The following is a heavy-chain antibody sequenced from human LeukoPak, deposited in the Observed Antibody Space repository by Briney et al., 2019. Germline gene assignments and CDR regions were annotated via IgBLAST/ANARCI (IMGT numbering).Heavy chain of an antibody. CDR2: ISSTGSTI. V-gene: IGHV3-11*01. J-gene: IGHJ4*02. CDR3: ARESLGYCSSTSCYGRYYDFWSGYYVFDY. D-gene: IGHD3-3*01. Sequence: PGGSLRLSCAASVFTFSDYYMSWIRQAPGEGLEGVSYISSTGSTIYYADSVKGRFTIYRDSAKNSLYLEMNSLRAEDTAVYYCARESLGYCSSTSCYGRYYDFWSGYYVFDYWGQGTLVTVSS. CDR1: VFTFSDYY.